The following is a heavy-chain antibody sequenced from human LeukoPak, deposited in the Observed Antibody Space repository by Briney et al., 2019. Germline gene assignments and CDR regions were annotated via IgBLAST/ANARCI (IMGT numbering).Heavy chain of an antibody. D-gene: IGHD3-10*01. J-gene: IGHJ6*02. Sequence: SETLSLTCTVSGGSISSSSYYWGWIRQPPGKGLGWIGSIYYSGSTYYNPSLKSRVTISVDTSKNQFSLKLSSVTAADTAVYYCARPTGSGYYGMDVWGQGTTVTVSS. CDR3: ARPTGSGYYGMDV. CDR2: IYYSGST. CDR1: GGSISSSSYY. V-gene: IGHV4-39*01.